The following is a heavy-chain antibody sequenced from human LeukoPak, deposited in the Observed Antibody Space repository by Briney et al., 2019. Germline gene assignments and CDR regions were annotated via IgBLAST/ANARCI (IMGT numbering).Heavy chain of an antibody. J-gene: IGHJ3*02. CDR1: GFTFSNYA. CDR3: ARAPMSYDSSGFGGAFDI. V-gene: IGHV3-30-3*01. CDR2: ISYDGTNK. Sequence: GGSLRLSCAASGFTFSNYAMHWVRQAPGKGLEWVAVISYDGTNKYYADSVKGRFTISRDNSKNTMYLQMNSLRAEDTATYYCARAPMSYDSSGFGGAFDIWGQGTMVTVSS. D-gene: IGHD3-22*01.